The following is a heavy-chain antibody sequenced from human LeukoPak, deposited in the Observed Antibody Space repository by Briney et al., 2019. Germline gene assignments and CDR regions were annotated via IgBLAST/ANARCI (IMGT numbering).Heavy chain of an antibody. V-gene: IGHV4-59*11. CDR1: GGSLSTHH. Sequence: SETLSLTCVVSGGSLSTHHWSWIRQSPGRGLEWIGYISDSGSTNYNPSLKSRVTISVDTSRNQFSLMLSSVTAADTAVYYCARNWFDPWGQGTLVTVSS. J-gene: IGHJ5*02. CDR2: ISDSGST. CDR3: ARNWFDP.